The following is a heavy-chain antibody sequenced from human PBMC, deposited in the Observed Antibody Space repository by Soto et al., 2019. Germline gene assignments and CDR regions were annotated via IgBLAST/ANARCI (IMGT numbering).Heavy chain of an antibody. CDR3: ARGGDPDY. CDR1: GFTFNYYW. CDR2: IQSDGSSP. J-gene: IGHJ4*02. V-gene: IGHV3-74*01. Sequence: EVQLVESGGGLVQPGGSLRLSCVASGFTFNYYWMHWVRQAPGKGLVWVSRIQSDGSSPDYVDSVKGRFTISRDNDKHRLYLQLNNLRAEDTCVYYGARGGDPDYWGKGTLVTVSS. D-gene: IGHD3-10*01.